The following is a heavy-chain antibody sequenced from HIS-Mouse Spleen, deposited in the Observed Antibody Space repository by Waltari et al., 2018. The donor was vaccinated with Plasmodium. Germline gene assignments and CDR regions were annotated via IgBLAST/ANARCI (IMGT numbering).Heavy chain of an antibody. V-gene: IGHV4-39*07. J-gene: IGHJ5*02. Sequence: QLQLQESGPGLVKPSETLSLTCTVSGGSISSSSYYWGWIRQPPGKGLEWIGSIYYSGSTYSNPSLKSRVTISVDTSKNQFSRKLSSVTAADTAVYYCARVTAAAGTSWGQGTLVTVSS. CDR1: GGSISSSSYY. D-gene: IGHD6-13*01. CDR3: ARVTAAAGTS. CDR2: IYYSGST.